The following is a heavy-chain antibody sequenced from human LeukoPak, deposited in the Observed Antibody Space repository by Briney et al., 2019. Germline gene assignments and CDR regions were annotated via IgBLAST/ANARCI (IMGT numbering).Heavy chain of an antibody. CDR3: VKDYSTIAAAANPLFDY. Sequence: GGSLRLSCAASGFTFSSYAVTWVRQAQGKGLEWVSSITGSGDTAFYADSVKGRFTISRDNSKNILYLQMHSLRVEDTAVYYCVKDYSTIAAAANPLFDYWGQGALVTVSS. CDR1: GFTFSSYA. J-gene: IGHJ4*02. V-gene: IGHV3-23*01. CDR2: ITGSGDTA. D-gene: IGHD6-25*01.